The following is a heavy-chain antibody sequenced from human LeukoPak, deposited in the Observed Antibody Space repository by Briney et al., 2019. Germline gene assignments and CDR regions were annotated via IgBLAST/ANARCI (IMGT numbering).Heavy chain of an antibody. Sequence: TSETLSLTCTVSGGSISSYYWSWIRQPPGKGLEWIGYIYNSGSTKYNPSLKSRVTISVDTSKKQFSLKLSSVTAADTAVYYCARNDYGTNPGLDYWGQGTLVTVSS. CDR2: IYNSGST. J-gene: IGHJ4*02. V-gene: IGHV4-59*01. D-gene: IGHD4/OR15-4a*01. CDR1: GGSISSYY. CDR3: ARNDYGTNPGLDY.